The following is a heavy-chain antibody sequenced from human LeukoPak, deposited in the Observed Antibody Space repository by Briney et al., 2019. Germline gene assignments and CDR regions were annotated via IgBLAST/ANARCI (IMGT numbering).Heavy chain of an antibody. Sequence: GESLKISCKGSGYSFTSYWIGWVRQVPGKGLEWRGIIYPGDSDTRYSPSFQGQVTISADKSISTAYLQWSSLKASDTAMYYCASRSSSWNDAFDIWGQGTMVTVSS. V-gene: IGHV5-51*01. CDR3: ASRSSSWNDAFDI. CDR2: IYPGDSDT. D-gene: IGHD6-13*01. J-gene: IGHJ3*02. CDR1: GYSFTSYW.